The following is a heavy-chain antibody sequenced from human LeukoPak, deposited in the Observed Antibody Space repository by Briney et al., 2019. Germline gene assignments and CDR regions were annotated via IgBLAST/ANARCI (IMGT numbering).Heavy chain of an antibody. V-gene: IGHV3-33*01. D-gene: IGHD1-26*01. Sequence: GRSLRLSCAASGFTFSSYGMHWVRQAPGKGLEWVAVIWYDGSNKYYADSVKGRFTISRDNSKNTLYLQMNSLRAEDTAVYYCARVGKGGATTAPFDYWGQGTLVTVSS. J-gene: IGHJ4*02. CDR1: GFTFSSYG. CDR2: IWYDGSNK. CDR3: ARVGKGGATTAPFDY.